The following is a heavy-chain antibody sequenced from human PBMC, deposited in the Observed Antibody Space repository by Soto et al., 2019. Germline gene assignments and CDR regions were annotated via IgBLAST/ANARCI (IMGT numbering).Heavy chain of an antibody. CDR1: GFTFSSYW. V-gene: IGHV3-7*03. Sequence: QPGGSLRLSCAASGFTFSSYWMSWVRQAPGKGLEWVANIKQDGSEKYYVDSVKGRFTISRDNAKNSLYLQMNSLRAEDTAVYYCARLAADLYPDIVVVPAAYHDAFDIWGQGTMVTVSS. D-gene: IGHD2-2*01. CDR2: IKQDGSEK. CDR3: ARLAADLYPDIVVVPAAYHDAFDI. J-gene: IGHJ3*02.